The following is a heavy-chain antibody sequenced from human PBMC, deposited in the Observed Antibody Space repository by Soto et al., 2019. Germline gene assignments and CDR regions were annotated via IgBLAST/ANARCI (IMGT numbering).Heavy chain of an antibody. J-gene: IGHJ6*02. Sequence: QVHLVQSGAEVKKPGSSVKVSCKASGGTLNNYAINWVRQAPGQGLEWMGGIIPFFDTTNYAQKFKGRLTIAADESTRTAYMELSSLTSEDTAVYYCSTMYYHDGPTTGGGYGMDVWGQGTTVIVSS. CDR3: STMYYHDGPTTGGGYGMDV. V-gene: IGHV1-69*12. CDR1: GGTLNNYA. CDR2: IIPFFDTT. D-gene: IGHD3-22*01.